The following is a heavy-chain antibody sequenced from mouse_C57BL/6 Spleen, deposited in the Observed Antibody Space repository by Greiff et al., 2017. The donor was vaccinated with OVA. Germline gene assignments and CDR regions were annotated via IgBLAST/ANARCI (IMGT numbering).Heavy chain of an antibody. Sequence: EVKLMESGGGLVKPGGSLKLSCAASGFTFSSYAMSWVRQTPEKRLEWVATISDGGSYTYYPDNVKGRFTISRDNAENNLYLQMSHLKSEDTAMYYCARDTTVVATEWYFDVWGTGTTVTVSA. CDR2: ISDGGSYT. V-gene: IGHV5-4*01. D-gene: IGHD1-1*01. CDR3: ARDTTVVATEWYFDV. J-gene: IGHJ1*03. CDR1: GFTFSSYA.